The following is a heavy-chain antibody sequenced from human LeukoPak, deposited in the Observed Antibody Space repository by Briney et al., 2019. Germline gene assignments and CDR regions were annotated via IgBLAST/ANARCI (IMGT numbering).Heavy chain of an antibody. Sequence: GGSLRLSCAASGFTFSNAWMSWVRQAPGKGLEWVGFIRSKAYGGTTEYAASVKGRFTISRDDSKSIAYLQMNSLKTEDTAVYYCTRALIGYCSSTSCYNLEAHYYFDYWGQGTLVTVSS. D-gene: IGHD2-2*02. CDR1: GFTFSNAW. CDR3: TRALIGYCSSTSCYNLEAHYYFDY. CDR2: IRSKAYGGTT. V-gene: IGHV3-49*04. J-gene: IGHJ4*02.